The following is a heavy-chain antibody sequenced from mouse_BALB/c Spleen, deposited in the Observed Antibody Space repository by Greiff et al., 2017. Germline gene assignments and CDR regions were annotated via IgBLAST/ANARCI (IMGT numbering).Heavy chain of an antibody. CDR2: IDPYNGGT. V-gene: IGHV1S135*01. CDR1: GYAFTSYN. CDR3: ARWGLGGTHWYFDV. D-gene: IGHD2-13*01. J-gene: IGHJ1*01. Sequence: VQLQQSGPELVKPGASVKVSCKASGYAFTSYNMYWVKQSHGKSLEWIGYIDPYNGGTSYNQKFKGKATLTVDKSSRTAYMHLNSLTSEDSAVYYCARWGLGGTHWYFDVWGAGTTITVSS.